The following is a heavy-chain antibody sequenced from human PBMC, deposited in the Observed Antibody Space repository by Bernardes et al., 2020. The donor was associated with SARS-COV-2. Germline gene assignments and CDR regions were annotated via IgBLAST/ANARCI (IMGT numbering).Heavy chain of an antibody. Sequence: GGSLRLSCAASGFTFSGNAMSWVHQAPGKGLEWVSGIGGDGRTHYADSVKGRFTISRDDSKNMLYVQMDSLRAEDTAVYYCAKDLFWWQVDYWGQGALVTVSS. CDR1: GFTFSGNA. D-gene: IGHD2-8*02. V-gene: IGHV3-23*01. CDR2: IGGDGRT. J-gene: IGHJ4*02. CDR3: AKDLFWWQVDY.